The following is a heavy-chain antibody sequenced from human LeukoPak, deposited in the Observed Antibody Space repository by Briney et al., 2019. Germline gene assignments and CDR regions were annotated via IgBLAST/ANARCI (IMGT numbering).Heavy chain of an antibody. J-gene: IGHJ4*02. CDR3: ARLRRDGNRHFDY. Sequence: SETLSLTCTVSGGSISSGGYYWSWIRQHPGKGLEWIGHIYYSGSTNYNPSLKSRVTISVDTSKTQFSLKLSSVTAADTAVYYCARLRRDGNRHFDYWGQGTLVTVSS. V-gene: IGHV4-61*08. CDR2: IYYSGST. D-gene: IGHD5-24*01. CDR1: GGSISSGGYY.